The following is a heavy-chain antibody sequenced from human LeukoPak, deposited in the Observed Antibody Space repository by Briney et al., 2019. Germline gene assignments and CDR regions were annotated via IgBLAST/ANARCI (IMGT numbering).Heavy chain of an antibody. CDR3: AKGRGKLGYYYYYMDV. J-gene: IGHJ6*03. CDR2: IRYDGSNK. D-gene: IGHD7-27*01. V-gene: IGHV3-30*02. Sequence: GGSLRLSCAASGFTFSSYGMHWVRQAPGKGLEWVAFIRYDGSNKYYADSVKGRYTISRDNSKNTLYLQMNSLRAEDTAVYYCAKGRGKLGYYYYYMDVWGKGTTVTVSS. CDR1: GFTFSSYG.